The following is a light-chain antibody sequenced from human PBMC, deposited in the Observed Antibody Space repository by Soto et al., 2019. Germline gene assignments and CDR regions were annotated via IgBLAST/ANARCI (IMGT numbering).Light chain of an antibody. CDR2: GVT. Sequence: QSVLTQPASVSGSPGQTITISCTGTNSDVGGYNYVSWYHLRPGEVPKLIIFGVTNRPSGVSTRFSGSKSGNTASLTISGLQPEDEADYYCSSFTSNRIYVFGPGTKVTVL. V-gene: IGLV2-14*01. CDR1: NSDVGGYNY. CDR3: SSFTSNRIYV. J-gene: IGLJ1*01.